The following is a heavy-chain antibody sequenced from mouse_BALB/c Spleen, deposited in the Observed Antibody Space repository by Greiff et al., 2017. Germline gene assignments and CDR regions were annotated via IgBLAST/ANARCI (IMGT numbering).Heavy chain of an antibody. D-gene: IGHD2-14*01. CDR1: GYSFTDYI. CDR2: INPYYGST. J-gene: IGHJ4*01. V-gene: IGHV1-39*01. Sequence: VHVKQSGPELVKPGASVKISCKASGYSFTDYIMLWVKQSHGKSLEWIGNINPYYGSTSYNLKFKGKATLTVDKSSSTAYMQLNSLTSEDSAVYYCARSGRYDAMDYWGQGTSVTVSS. CDR3: ARSGRYDAMDY.